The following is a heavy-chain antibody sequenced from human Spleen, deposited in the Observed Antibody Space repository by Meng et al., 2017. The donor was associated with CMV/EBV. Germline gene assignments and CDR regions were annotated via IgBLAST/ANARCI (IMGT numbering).Heavy chain of an antibody. V-gene: IGHV2-5*01. D-gene: IGHD5-18*01. Sequence: FSLSSSGVGVGWIRQPPGKALEWLALIYWNDDKRYSPSLKSRLTITKDTSKNQVVLRMTNMDPVDTATYYCAHTVGYTYGYDAFDIWGQGTMVTVSS. CDR2: IYWNDDK. CDR3: AHTVGYTYGYDAFDI. CDR1: FSLSSSGVG. J-gene: IGHJ3*02.